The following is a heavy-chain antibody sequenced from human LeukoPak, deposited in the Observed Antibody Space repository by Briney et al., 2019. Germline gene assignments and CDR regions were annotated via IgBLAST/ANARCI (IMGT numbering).Heavy chain of an antibody. V-gene: IGHV3-30*03. D-gene: IGHD3-3*01. CDR3: ARDRAWNYFDY. CDR2: ISNDGSRK. CDR1: GFSFSTYA. J-gene: IGHJ4*02. Sequence: GGSLRLTCAASGFSFSTYAMSWVRQAPGKGLEWVAIISNDGSRKYYAHSVEGRFTISRDNSKNTLYLQMDSLRAEDTAVYYCARDRAWNYFDYWGQGTLVTVSS.